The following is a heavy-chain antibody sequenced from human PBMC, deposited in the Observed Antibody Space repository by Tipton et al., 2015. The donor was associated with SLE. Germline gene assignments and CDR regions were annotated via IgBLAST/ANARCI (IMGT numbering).Heavy chain of an antibody. V-gene: IGHV4-59*08. CDR2: IYYSGST. CDR3: ARWASYDSSGYYFDY. J-gene: IGHJ4*02. D-gene: IGHD3-22*01. CDR1: GGSFSGYY. Sequence: GLVKPSETLSLTCAVYGGSFSGYYWSWIRQPPGKGLEWIGYIYYSGSTNYNPSLKSRVTISVDTSKNQFSLKLSSVTAADTAVYYCARWASYDSSGYYFDYWGQGTLVTVSS.